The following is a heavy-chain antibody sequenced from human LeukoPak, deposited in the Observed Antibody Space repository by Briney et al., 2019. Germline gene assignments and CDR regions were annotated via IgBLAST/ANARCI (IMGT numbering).Heavy chain of an antibody. CDR1: GAFITNSHW. CDR3: ARDWGY. CDR2: IYHSGTT. V-gene: IGHV4-4*02. J-gene: IGHJ4*02. D-gene: IGHD3-16*01. Sequence: SGTLSLTCAVSGAFITNSHWWSWARQPPGKGLEWIGEIYHSGTTNYNPSLKSRVTLSVDTSKNQLSLKLSSVTAADTAVYYCARDWGYWGQGTLVTVSS.